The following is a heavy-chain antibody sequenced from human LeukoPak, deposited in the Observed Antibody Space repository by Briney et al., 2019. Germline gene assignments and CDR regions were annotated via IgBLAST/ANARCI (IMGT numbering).Heavy chain of an antibody. CDR3: ARVEDIVVVPAAAFDY. CDR1: GYTFTGYY. J-gene: IGHJ4*02. V-gene: IGHV1-2*02. CDR2: INPNSGGT. D-gene: IGHD2-2*01. Sequence: GASVKVSCKASGYTFTGYYMHWVRQAPGQGLEWMGWINPNSGGTNYAQKFQGRVTMTRDTSISTAYMELSRLRSDGTAVYYCARVEDIVVVPAAAFDYWGQGTLVTVSS.